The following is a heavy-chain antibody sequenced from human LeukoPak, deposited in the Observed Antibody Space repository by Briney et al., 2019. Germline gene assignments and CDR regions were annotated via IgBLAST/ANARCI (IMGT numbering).Heavy chain of an antibody. J-gene: IGHJ4*02. V-gene: IGHV3-33*01. D-gene: IGHD6-19*01. CDR3: ARGGSGWYYFDY. CDR1: GFTSSSYG. Sequence: QPGRSLRLSCAASGFTSSSYGMHWVRQAPGKGLEWVAVIWYDGSNKYYADSVKGRFTISRDNSKNTLYLQMNSLRAEDTAVYYCARGGSGWYYFDYWGQGTLVTVSS. CDR2: IWYDGSNK.